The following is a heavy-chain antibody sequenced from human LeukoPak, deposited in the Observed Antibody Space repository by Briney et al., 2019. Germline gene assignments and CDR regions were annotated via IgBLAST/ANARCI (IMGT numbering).Heavy chain of an antibody. J-gene: IGHJ4*02. D-gene: IGHD1-26*01. CDR1: GYTFTGYY. CDR3: ARDSLSGSSDY. Sequence: ASVKVSCKASGYTFTGYYIHWVRQAPGQGLEWMGFMNPNSGDTTYAQKFQGRVTMTRDTSISTAYMELNRLRSDETAVYYCARDSLSGSSDYWGEGTLVTVSS. V-gene: IGHV1-2*02. CDR2: MNPNSGDT.